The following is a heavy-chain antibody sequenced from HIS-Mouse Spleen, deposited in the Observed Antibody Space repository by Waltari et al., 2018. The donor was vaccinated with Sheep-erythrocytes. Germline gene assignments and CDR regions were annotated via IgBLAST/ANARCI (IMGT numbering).Heavy chain of an antibody. CDR1: GRTFSRSA. CDR3: AQTGATTPHFDY. D-gene: IGHD1-26*01. V-gene: IGHV1-69*04. J-gene: IGHJ4*02. CDR2: IIPILGIA. Sequence: QVQLVQSGAEVKKPGSSVKVSCKASGRTFSRSAIRWVRQAPGQGLEWMGRIIPILGIANYAQKFQGRVTITADKSTSTAYMELSSLRSEDTAVYYCAQTGATTPHFDYWGQGTLVTVSS.